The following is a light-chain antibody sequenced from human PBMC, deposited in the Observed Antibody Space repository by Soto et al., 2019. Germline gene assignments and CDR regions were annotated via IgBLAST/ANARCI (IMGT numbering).Light chain of an antibody. J-gene: IGKJ2*01. CDR3: QQYATSPQS. CDR2: DAS. CDR1: ESVSKRY. V-gene: IGKV3-20*01. Sequence: EIVLTQSPGTLSLSPGERATLSCRASESVSKRYLAWFQQKRGQAPRLLIYDASSRATGIPDRFSGSGSGTDFTLTISRLEPEDFAVYYCQQYATSPQSFGQGTKLEIK.